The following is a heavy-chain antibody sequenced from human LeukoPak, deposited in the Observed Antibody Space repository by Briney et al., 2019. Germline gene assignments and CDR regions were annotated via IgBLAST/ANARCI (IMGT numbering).Heavy chain of an antibody. J-gene: IGHJ3*02. CDR2: IYTSGST. V-gene: IGHV4-4*07. CDR1: GGSISSYY. D-gene: IGHD5-18*01. CDR3: ARGRYSYCYRISAFDI. Sequence: PSETLSLTCTVSGGSISSYYWSWIRQPAGNGLEWIGRIYTSGSTNYNPSLKSRVTMSVDTSKNQFSLKLSSVTAADTAVYYCARGRYSYCYRISAFDIWGQGTMVSVSS.